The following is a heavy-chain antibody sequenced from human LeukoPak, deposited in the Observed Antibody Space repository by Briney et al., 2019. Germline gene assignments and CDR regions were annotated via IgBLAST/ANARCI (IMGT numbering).Heavy chain of an antibody. V-gene: IGHV3-30*02. Sequence: GGSLRLSCAVSGFSFSDYDMYWVRQAPGKGLEWVAFIRYDGRIKYYSDSVRGRFTISRDSPNTMLFLQMKSLRPEDTAVYYCTKLASASADYWGQGTLVIVSS. CDR1: GFSFSDYD. CDR3: TKLASASADY. J-gene: IGHJ4*02. CDR2: IRYDGRIK. D-gene: IGHD3-3*01.